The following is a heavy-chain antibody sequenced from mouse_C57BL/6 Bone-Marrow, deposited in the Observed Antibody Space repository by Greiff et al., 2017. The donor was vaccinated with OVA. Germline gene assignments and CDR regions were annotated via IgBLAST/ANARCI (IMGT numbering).Heavy chain of an antibody. J-gene: IGHJ4*01. CDR1: GFTFSSYG. Sequence: EVKLVESGGGLVNPGGSLKLSCAASGFTFSSYGMSWVRQTPDKRLEWVATISSGGSYTYYPDSVKGRFTISRDNAKNTLYLQMSSLKSEDTAMYYCARPPITTVVALWAGDYWGQGTSVTVSS. CDR2: ISSGGSYT. CDR3: ARPPITTVVALWAGDY. V-gene: IGHV5-6*03. D-gene: IGHD1-1*01.